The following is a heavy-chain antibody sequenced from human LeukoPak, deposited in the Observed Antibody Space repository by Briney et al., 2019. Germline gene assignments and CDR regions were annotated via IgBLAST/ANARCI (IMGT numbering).Heavy chain of an antibody. Sequence: ASVKVSRKASGYTFTSYGISWVRQAPGQGLEWMGWISAYNGNTNYAQKLQGRVTMTTDTSTSTAYMELRSLRSDDTAVYYCARDSSSWYYRPIDYWGQGTLVTVSS. D-gene: IGHD6-13*01. J-gene: IGHJ4*02. CDR2: ISAYNGNT. CDR3: ARDSSSWYYRPIDY. CDR1: GYTFTSYG. V-gene: IGHV1-18*01.